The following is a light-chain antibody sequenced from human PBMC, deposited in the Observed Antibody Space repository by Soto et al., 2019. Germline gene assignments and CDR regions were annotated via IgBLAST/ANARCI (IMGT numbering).Light chain of an antibody. Sequence: DIQMTQSPSSLSASVGDRVTITCRASQSISNYLNWYQQKPGKAPKFLIYAASSLQSGVPSRFSGSGSGTDFSLTITRLQPEDFANYDCQQSYNSPHTFGQGTKVEIK. V-gene: IGKV1-39*01. CDR2: AAS. CDR1: QSISNY. J-gene: IGKJ2*01. CDR3: QQSYNSPHT.